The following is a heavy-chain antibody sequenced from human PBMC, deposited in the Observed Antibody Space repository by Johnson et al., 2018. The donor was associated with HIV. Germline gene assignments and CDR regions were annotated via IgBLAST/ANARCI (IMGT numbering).Heavy chain of an antibody. Sequence: QMLLVESGGGVVQPGKSLTLSCVGSGLSFSNFGIHWVRQAPGKGLEWVAVISYDGSNKYYADSVKGRFTISRDNSKNTLYLQMNSLRAEDTAVYYCARALEGDAFDIWGQGTMVTVSS. CDR3: ARALEGDAFDI. V-gene: IGHV3-30*03. D-gene: IGHD5-24*01. CDR1: GLSFSNFG. J-gene: IGHJ3*02. CDR2: ISYDGSNK.